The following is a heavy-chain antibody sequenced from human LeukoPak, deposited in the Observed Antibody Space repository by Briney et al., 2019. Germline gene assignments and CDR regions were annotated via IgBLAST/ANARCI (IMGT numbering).Heavy chain of an antibody. CDR2: INPGDSDT. D-gene: IGHD1-26*01. J-gene: IGHJ5*02. CDR1: GYRFTNYW. CDR3: ARHATTGFTVNRFDP. V-gene: IGHV5-51*01. Sequence: GESLKIPCATSGYRFTNYWIGWVRQMPGKGLEFMGIINPGDSDTRYSPSFQGQVTISADKSFSTAYLQFHSLKASDTAMYYRARHATTGFTVNRFDPWGQGTLVTVFS.